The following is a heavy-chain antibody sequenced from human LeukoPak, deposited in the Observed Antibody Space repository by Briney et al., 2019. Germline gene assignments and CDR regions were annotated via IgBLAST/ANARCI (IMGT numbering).Heavy chain of an antibody. V-gene: IGHV4-34*01. CDR3: ARHLRWRTSFSPFDY. J-gene: IGHJ4*02. D-gene: IGHD3/OR15-3a*01. Sequence: SGTLSLTCAVYGGSFSGYYWSWIRQPLGKGLEWIGEINHSENTDYNPSLKSRVTISVDTSKNQLSLKLSSVTAADTAVYYCARHLRWRTSFSPFDYWGQGTLVTVSS. CDR1: GGSFSGYY. CDR2: INHSENT.